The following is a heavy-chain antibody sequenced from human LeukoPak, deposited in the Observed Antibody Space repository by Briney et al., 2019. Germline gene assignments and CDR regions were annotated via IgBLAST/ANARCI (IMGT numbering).Heavy chain of an antibody. CDR3: ARVSDFWSGYGPLNYYYYMDV. D-gene: IGHD3-3*01. CDR1: GGSISSYY. CDR2: IYTSGST. Sequence: SETLSLTCTVSGGSISSYYWSWIRQPAGKGLEWIGRIYTSGSTNYNPSLKSRVTMSVDTSKNQFSLKLSSVTAADTAVYYCARVSDFWSGYGPLNYYYYMDVWGKGTTVTVSS. V-gene: IGHV4-4*07. J-gene: IGHJ6*03.